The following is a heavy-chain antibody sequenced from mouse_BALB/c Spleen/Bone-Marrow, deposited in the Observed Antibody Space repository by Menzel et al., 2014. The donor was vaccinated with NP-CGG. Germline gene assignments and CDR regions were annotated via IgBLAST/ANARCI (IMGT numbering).Heavy chain of an antibody. Sequence: VMLVESGPGVVRPGVPMKISCKGSGYTFTEYAMHWVKQSHAKSLEWIGVINPYNGETNYNQEFKDKATMTVDKSSSTAYMELARLTSEDSAIYYCARCYYYGISYYFDYWGQGTTLTVSS. CDR2: INPYNGET. V-gene: IGHV1-67*01. CDR3: ARCYYYGISYYFDY. D-gene: IGHD1-1*01. J-gene: IGHJ2*01. CDR1: GYTFTEYA.